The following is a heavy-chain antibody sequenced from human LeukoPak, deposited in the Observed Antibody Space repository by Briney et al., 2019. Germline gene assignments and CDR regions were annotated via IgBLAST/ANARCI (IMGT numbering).Heavy chain of an antibody. D-gene: IGHD3-3*01. V-gene: IGHV3-23*01. CDR2: ISGSGGRT. J-gene: IGHJ4*02. CDR3: ATPLKRRCDSCPDY. CDR1: GFTFTSHA. Sequence: PGGSLRLSCAASGFTFTSHAMSWVRQAPGKGLEWVSGISGSGGRTYYADSVKGRFTISRDNAKNSLYLQMNSLRAEDTAVYYCATPLKRRCDSCPDYWGQGTLVTVSS.